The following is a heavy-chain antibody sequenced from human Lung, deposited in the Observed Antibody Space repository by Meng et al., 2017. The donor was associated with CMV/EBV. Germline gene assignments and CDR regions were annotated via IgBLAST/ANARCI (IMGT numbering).Heavy chain of an antibody. CDR3: ARGKQDAWELLAY. J-gene: IGHJ4*02. V-gene: IGHV4-4*02. CDR2: IDDSGST. Sequence: RQGSGPGLGKPSGTLSLTCGVSGVSISSNIRWTWVRQPPGKGLEWIGDIDDSGSTNYNPSLNSRISISLDKSKNHFSLKVNSVTAADTAVYYCARGKQDAWELLAYWGQGALVTVPS. CDR1: GVSISSNIR. D-gene: IGHD1-26*01.